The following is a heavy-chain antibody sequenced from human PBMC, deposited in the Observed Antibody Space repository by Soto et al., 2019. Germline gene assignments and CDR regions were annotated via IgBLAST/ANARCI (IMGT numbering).Heavy chain of an antibody. CDR3: ARPSGSYLYYFDY. J-gene: IGHJ4*02. CDR2: IYYSGST. V-gene: IGHV4-39*01. CDR1: GGSISSSSYY. D-gene: IGHD1-26*01. Sequence: QLQLQESGPGLVKPSETLSLTCTVSGGSISSSSYYWGWIRQPPGKGLEWIGSIYYSGSTYYNPSLKSRVTIYVDTSKTPFSLKLSSVTAADTAVYYCARPSGSYLYYFDYWGQGTLVTVSS.